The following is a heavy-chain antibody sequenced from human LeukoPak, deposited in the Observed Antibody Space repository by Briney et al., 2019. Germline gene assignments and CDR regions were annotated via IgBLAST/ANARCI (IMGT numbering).Heavy chain of an antibody. D-gene: IGHD2-2*01. CDR2: ITDSGGAT. CDR3: AQRAQLPKRHFDY. CDR1: GFTFSIYA. V-gene: IGHV3-23*01. Sequence: PGGSLRLSCAASGFTFSIYAMSWVRQAPGKGLEWVSTITDSGGATYHADSVKGRFTISRDNSKNTLYLQMSSLRAEDTAVYYCAQRAQLPKRHFDYWGQGTLVTVSS. J-gene: IGHJ4*02.